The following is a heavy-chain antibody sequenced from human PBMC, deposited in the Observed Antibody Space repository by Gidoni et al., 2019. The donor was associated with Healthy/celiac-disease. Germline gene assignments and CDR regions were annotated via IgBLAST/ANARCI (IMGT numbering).Heavy chain of an antibody. Sequence: QVQLQQWGAGLLKPSETLSLTCAVYGGSFSGYYWSWIRQPPGKGLEWIGEINHSGSTNYNPSLKSRVTISVDTSKNQFSLKLSSVTAADTAVYYCARARLGELSFMDYWGQGTLVTVSS. CDR3: ARARLGELSFMDY. CDR2: INHSGST. J-gene: IGHJ4*02. CDR1: GGSFSGYY. V-gene: IGHV4-34*01. D-gene: IGHD3-16*02.